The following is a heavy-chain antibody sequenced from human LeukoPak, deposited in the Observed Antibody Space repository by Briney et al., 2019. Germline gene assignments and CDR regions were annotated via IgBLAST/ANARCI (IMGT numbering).Heavy chain of an antibody. V-gene: IGHV3-74*01. CDR1: GFTFSSYW. CDR3: ARRVVPAAMGFLVNYYMDV. Sequence: GGSLRLSCAASGFTFSSYWMHWVRQAPGKGLVWVSRINSDGSSPSYADSVKGRFTISRDNAKNTLYLQMNSLRAEDTAVYYCARRVVPAAMGFLVNYYMDVWGKGTTVTVSS. CDR2: INSDGSSP. J-gene: IGHJ6*03. D-gene: IGHD2-2*01.